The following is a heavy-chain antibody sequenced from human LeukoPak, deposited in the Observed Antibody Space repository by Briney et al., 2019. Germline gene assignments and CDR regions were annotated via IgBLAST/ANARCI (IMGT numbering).Heavy chain of an antibody. Sequence: SETLSLTCAVYGVSFSGYYWSWIRQSPSRGLEWLGRTYYRSKWYNDYAVSVKSRITINPDTSKNQFSLQLNSMTPEDTAVYYCAREGSEGYLFDYWGQGTLVTVSS. D-gene: IGHD5-18*01. CDR1: GVSFSGYY. CDR3: AREGSEGYLFDY. V-gene: IGHV6-1*01. J-gene: IGHJ4*02. CDR2: TYYRSKWYN.